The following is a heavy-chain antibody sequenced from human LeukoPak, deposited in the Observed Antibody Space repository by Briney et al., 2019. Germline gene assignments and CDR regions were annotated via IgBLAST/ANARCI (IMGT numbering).Heavy chain of an antibody. CDR3: ARDLRWPSNHFDY. CDR2: ISYDGSNK. V-gene: IGHV3-30*04. Sequence: GGSLRLSCAASGFTFSSYAMHWVRQAPGKGLEWVAVISYDGSNKYYADSVKGRFTISRDNSKNTLYLQMNSLRAEDTAVYYCARDLRWPSNHFDYWGQGTLVTVSS. CDR1: GFTFSSYA. J-gene: IGHJ4*02. D-gene: IGHD4-23*01.